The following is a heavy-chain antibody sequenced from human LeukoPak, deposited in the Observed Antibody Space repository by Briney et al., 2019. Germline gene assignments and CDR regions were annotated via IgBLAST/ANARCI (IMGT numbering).Heavy chain of an antibody. CDR1: GFTFSSYS. CDR2: ISSSSSYI. J-gene: IGHJ4*02. V-gene: IGHV3-21*01. CDR3: ARAQDSSSCPFDY. Sequence: GGSLRLSCAASGFTFSSYSMNWVRQAPGKGLAWVSSISSSSSYIYYADSVKGRFTISRDNAKNSLYLQMNSLRAEDTAVYYCARAQDSSSCPFDYWGQGTLVTVSS. D-gene: IGHD6-13*01.